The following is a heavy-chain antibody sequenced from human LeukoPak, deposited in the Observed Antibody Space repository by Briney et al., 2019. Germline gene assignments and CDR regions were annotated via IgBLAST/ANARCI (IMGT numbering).Heavy chain of an antibody. CDR2: IYHSGST. D-gene: IGHD3-22*01. CDR3: ARVGYYDSSGYYSG. J-gene: IGHJ3*01. V-gene: IGHV4-34*01. Sequence: SETLSLTCAVYGGSFSGYYWSWIRQPPGKGLEWIGEIYHSGSTNYNPSLKSRVTISVDKSKNQFSLKLSSVTAADTAVYYCARVGYYDSSGYYSGWGQGTMVTVSS. CDR1: GGSFSGYY.